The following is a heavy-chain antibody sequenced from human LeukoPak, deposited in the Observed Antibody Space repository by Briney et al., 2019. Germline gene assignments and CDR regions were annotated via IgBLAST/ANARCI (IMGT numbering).Heavy chain of an antibody. CDR2: MYYAGTNQ. CDR3: ARVRRDGHNRDAFDI. Sequence: GGSLRLSCAASDFTFSNYGMHWVRQAPGKGLEWVAVMYYAGTNQYYADSVKGRFTISRDNSNNRLYLQMNSLRAEDTAVYYCARVRRDGHNRDAFDIWGQGTMVTVSS. J-gene: IGHJ3*02. CDR1: DFTFSNYG. V-gene: IGHV3-33*01. D-gene: IGHD5-24*01.